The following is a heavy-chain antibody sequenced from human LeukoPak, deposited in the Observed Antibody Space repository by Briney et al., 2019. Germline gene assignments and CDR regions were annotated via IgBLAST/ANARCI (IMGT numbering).Heavy chain of an antibody. V-gene: IGHV4-59*08. CDR1: GGSISSYY. J-gene: IGHJ3*02. CDR3: ARDGGYEAFDI. CDR2: IYYSGST. D-gene: IGHD5-12*01. Sequence: SETLSLTCTVSGGSISSYYWSWIRQPPGKGLEWIGYIYYSGSTNYNPSLKSRVTISVDTSKNQFSLKLSSVTAADTAVYYCARDGGYEAFDIWGQGTMVTVSS.